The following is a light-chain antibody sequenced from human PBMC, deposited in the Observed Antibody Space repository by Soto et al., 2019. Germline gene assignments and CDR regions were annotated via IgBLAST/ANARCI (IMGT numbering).Light chain of an antibody. CDR1: QSISSW. V-gene: IGKV1-5*03. Sequence: STLAGSVGDRVTITCRASQSISSWLAWYQQKPGTAPKLLIYAASTLESGVPSRFSGSRSGTEFTLTVSSLQPDDFATYYCQQYNDSFPYTFGQGTKVDI. J-gene: IGKJ2*01. CDR2: AAS. CDR3: QQYNDSFPYT.